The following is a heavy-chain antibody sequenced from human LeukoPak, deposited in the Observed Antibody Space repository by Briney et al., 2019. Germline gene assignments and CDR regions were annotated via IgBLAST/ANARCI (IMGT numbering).Heavy chain of an antibody. J-gene: IGHJ4*02. D-gene: IGHD2-2*03. CDR3: MSAHGY. Sequence: GGSLRPSCVVSGYSFSTNMMTWVRQAPGKGLEWVATILPAGKESYRVESVKGRFTVSRDNAKNLLFLQMNSLRDDDTAVYYCMSAHGYWGQGTLVTVSS. CDR1: GYSFSTNM. V-gene: IGHV3-7*01. CDR2: ILPAGKES.